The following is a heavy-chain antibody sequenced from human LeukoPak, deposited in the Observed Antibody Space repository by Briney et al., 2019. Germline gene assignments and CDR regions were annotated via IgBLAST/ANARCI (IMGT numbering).Heavy chain of an antibody. V-gene: IGHV4-59*01. D-gene: IGHD4-17*01. CDR2: IYYSGST. Sequence: PSETLSLTCTVSGGSISSYYWSWIRQPPGKGREWIGYIYYSGSTNYNPSLKSRVTISVDTSKNQFSLKLSSVTAADTAVYYCARDDGDYYFDYWGQGTLVTVSS. J-gene: IGHJ4*02. CDR3: ARDDGDYYFDY. CDR1: GGSISSYY.